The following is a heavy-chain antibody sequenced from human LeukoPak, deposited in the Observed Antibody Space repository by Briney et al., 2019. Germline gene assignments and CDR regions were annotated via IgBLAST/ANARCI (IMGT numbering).Heavy chain of an antibody. CDR1: GGSISSSDYY. Sequence: SETLSLTCSVSGGSISSSDYYWGWIRQPPGKGLEWIGNIYYSGSTYYNPSLKSRVTISVDTSKNQFSLKLSSVTAADTAVYYCARQAGTMFRGFTTYSYYYYMDVWGKGTTVTVSS. D-gene: IGHD3-10*01. J-gene: IGHJ6*03. CDR2: IYYSGST. CDR3: ARQAGTMFRGFTTYSYYYYMDV. V-gene: IGHV4-39*01.